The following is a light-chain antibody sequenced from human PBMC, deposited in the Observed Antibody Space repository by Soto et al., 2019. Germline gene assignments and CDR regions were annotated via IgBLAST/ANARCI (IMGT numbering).Light chain of an antibody. CDR3: QQSYSTPVT. Sequence: DLQMTRSPSSLSASVGDRVTITCRASQSISSYLNWYQQKPGKAPKLLIYAASSLQSGVPSRFSGSGSGTDFTLTISSLQPEDFATYYCQQSYSTPVTFGQGTKLEIK. V-gene: IGKV1-39*01. CDR1: QSISSY. J-gene: IGKJ2*01. CDR2: AAS.